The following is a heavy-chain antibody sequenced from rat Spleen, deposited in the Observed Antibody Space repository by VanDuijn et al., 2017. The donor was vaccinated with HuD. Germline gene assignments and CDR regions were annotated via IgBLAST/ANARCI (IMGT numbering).Heavy chain of an antibody. CDR3: ATDLSILRTY. CDR2: ISYDGSST. V-gene: IGHV5-20*01. CDR1: GFTFSNYD. J-gene: IGHJ2*01. D-gene: IGHD1-6*01. Sequence: EVQLVESGGGLVQPGRSMKLSCAASGFTFSNYDMAWVRQAPTKGLEWVASISYDGSSTYYRDSVKGRFTISRDNAKSTLYLQMDSLRSEDTATYYCATDLSILRTYWGQGVMVTVSS.